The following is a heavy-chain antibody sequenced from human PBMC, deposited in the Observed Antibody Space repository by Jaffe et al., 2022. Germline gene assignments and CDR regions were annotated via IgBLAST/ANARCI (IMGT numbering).Heavy chain of an antibody. J-gene: IGHJ5*02. CDR1: GGSISSSSYY. CDR3: ARLVRGRWFDP. CDR2: IYYSGST. Sequence: QLQLQESGPGLVKPSETLSLTCTVSGGSISSSSYYWGWIRQPPGKGLEWIGSIYYSGSTYYNPSLKSRVTISVDTSKNQFSLKLSSVTAADTAVYYCARLVRGRWFDPWGQGTLVTVSS. V-gene: IGHV4-39*01. D-gene: IGHD1-26*01.